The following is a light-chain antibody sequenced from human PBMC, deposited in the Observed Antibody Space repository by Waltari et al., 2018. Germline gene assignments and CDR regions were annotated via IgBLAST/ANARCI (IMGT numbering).Light chain of an antibody. CDR1: YSNIGSNY. V-gene: IGLV1-47*01. Sequence: QSVLTQPPSASGTPGRRVTISCSGSYSNIGSNYVYWYQQLPGTAPNPLIFNTNPRPSGVPDRFPGSKPGTSASLAISGLRSEDEADYYGAAWDDNLRGVFGGGTRLAVL. CDR3: AAWDDNLRGV. J-gene: IGLJ2*01. CDR2: NTN.